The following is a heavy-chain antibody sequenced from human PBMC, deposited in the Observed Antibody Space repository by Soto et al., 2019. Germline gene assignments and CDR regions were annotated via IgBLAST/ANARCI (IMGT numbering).Heavy chain of an antibody. CDR3: ARNESTLDALDI. Sequence: PSEPLSLTCTVSGGSISSYYWSWFRQPPGKGLEWIGYIYYSGSTNYNPSLKSRVTISVDTSKNQFSLKLSSVTAADTAVYYCARNESTLDALDIWGQRTMVTVSS. J-gene: IGHJ3*02. V-gene: IGHV4-59*08. CDR1: GGSISSYY. CDR2: IYYSGST.